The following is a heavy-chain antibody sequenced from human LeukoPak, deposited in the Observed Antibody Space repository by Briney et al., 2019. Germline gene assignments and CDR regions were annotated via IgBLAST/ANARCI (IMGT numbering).Heavy chain of an antibody. Sequence: MSSETLSLTCTVSGGSLEGLYWSWIRQSPEKGLEWIGNVFHTGVTSYNLSLKSRVTIFVDTSRNQFSLTMTSMTAADTAIYYCTRGGGSGYYFGIPRYYFDAWGQGVLVTVSS. CDR1: GGSLEGLY. D-gene: IGHD3-22*01. CDR2: VFHTGVT. J-gene: IGHJ4*02. V-gene: IGHV4-59*11. CDR3: TRGGGSGYYFGIPRYYFDA.